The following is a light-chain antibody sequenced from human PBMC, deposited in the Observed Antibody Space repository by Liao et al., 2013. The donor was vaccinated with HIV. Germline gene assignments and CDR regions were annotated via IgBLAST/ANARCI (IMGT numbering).Light chain of an antibody. CDR2: QDS. CDR3: QVWDRGPAL. V-gene: IGLV3-1*01. Sequence: YELTQPPSVSVSPGQTATITCSGDKLGDKYAFWYRQKPGQSPVLVMYQDSKRPSGIPGRFSGSSSGNTGTLTISGTQPLDEGDYYCQVWDRGPALFGGGTKLTVL. J-gene: IGLJ2*01. CDR1: KLGDKY.